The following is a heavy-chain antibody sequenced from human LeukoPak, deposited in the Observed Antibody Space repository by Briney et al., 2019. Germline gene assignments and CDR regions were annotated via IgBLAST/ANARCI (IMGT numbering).Heavy chain of an antibody. Sequence: GGSLRLSCAASGFTFSSYAMSWVRQAPGRGLDWVSAISGSGGSAFYADSVRGRFTISRNNSKNTLFLEMKSLRADDTAVYYCAKDREWGIAVAPPGTWGQGTLVTVSS. J-gene: IGHJ5*02. CDR1: GFTFSSYA. V-gene: IGHV3-23*01. D-gene: IGHD6-19*01. CDR3: AKDREWGIAVAPPGT. CDR2: ISGSGGSA.